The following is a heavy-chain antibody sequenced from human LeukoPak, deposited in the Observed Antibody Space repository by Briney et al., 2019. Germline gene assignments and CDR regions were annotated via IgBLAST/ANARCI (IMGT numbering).Heavy chain of an antibody. J-gene: IGHJ5*02. D-gene: IGHD2-2*01. CDR1: GYTFTGYY. CDR3: ARDIVVVPAAYKTYNWFDP. V-gene: IGHV1-2*02. Sequence: ASVKGSSKASGYTFTGYYMHWVRQAPGQGLEWMGWINPNSGGTNYAQKFQGRVTMTRDTSISTAYMELSRLRSDDTAVYYCARDIVVVPAAYKTYNWFDPWGRGPVVTVSS. CDR2: INPNSGGT.